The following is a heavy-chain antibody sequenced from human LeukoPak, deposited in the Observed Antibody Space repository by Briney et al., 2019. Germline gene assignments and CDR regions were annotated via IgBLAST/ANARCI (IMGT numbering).Heavy chain of an antibody. CDR3: ARGPPNWGYDY. CDR1: GYTFTSYD. Sequence: ASVKVSCKASGYTFTSYDFNWVRQATGQRPEWMGWMSPNSGDTGYAQKFQDRVTMTRNTSISTAYIELSSLRSDDTAVYYCARGPPNWGYDYWGPGTLVTVSS. CDR2: MSPNSGDT. V-gene: IGHV1-8*01. J-gene: IGHJ4*02. D-gene: IGHD7-27*01.